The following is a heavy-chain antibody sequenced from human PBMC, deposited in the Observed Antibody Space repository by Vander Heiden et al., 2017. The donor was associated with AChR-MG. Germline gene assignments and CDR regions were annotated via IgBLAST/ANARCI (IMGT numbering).Heavy chain of an antibody. D-gene: IGHD6-19*01. V-gene: IGHV3-23*01. Sequence: ELQLLESGGGFVQPGGPPRLSCAAAGFTLSSYVMSWVRQAPGKGMEWVSAISGSGGSTYYADSVKGRFTISRDNSKNTLYLQMNSLRAEDTSVYYCAKDRQWLATFYDYWGQGTLVTVSS. CDR1: GFTLSSYV. CDR3: AKDRQWLATFYDY. J-gene: IGHJ4*02. CDR2: ISGSGGST.